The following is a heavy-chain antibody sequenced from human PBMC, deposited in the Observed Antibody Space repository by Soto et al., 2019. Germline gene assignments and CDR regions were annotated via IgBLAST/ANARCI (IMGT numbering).Heavy chain of an antibody. CDR2: ISYDGSNK. Sequence: GGSLRLSCAASGFTFSSYAMHWVRQAPGKGLEWVAVISYDGSNKYYADSVKGRFTISRDNSKNTLYLQMNSLRAEDTAVYYCARDRGDLSGPNYYYYYGMDVWGQGTTVTVSS. D-gene: IGHD3-10*01. J-gene: IGHJ6*02. V-gene: IGHV3-30-3*01. CDR3: ARDRGDLSGPNYYYYYGMDV. CDR1: GFTFSSYA.